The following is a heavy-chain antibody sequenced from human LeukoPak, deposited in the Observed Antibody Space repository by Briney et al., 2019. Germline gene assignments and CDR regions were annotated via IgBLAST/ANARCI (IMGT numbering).Heavy chain of an antibody. CDR2: IDPSDSYT. D-gene: IGHD1-7*01. V-gene: IGHV5-10-1*01. J-gene: IGHJ5*02. CDR1: GYSFTSYW. CDR3: ARHTTDITVTTTWFDP. Sequence: PGESLKISCKGSGYSFTSYWIGWVRQMPGKGLEWMGRIDPSDSYTNYSPSFPGHVTISADKSINTAYLQWSSLKASDTAMYYCARHTTDITVTTTWFDPWGRGTLVTVSS.